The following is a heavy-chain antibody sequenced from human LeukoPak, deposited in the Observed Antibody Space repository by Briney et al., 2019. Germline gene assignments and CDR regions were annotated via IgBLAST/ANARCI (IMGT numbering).Heavy chain of an antibody. V-gene: IGHV4-39*01. CDR2: IYYSGSA. CDR1: GGSISSSSYY. Sequence: SETLSLTCTVSGGSISSSSYYWGWIRQPPGKGLEWIGSIYYSGSAYYNPSLKSRVTTSVDSSKNQFSLRLSPVTAADTAVYYCARSQATAMVSDYWGQGTLVTVSS. D-gene: IGHD2-2*01. J-gene: IGHJ4*02. CDR3: ARSQATAMVSDY.